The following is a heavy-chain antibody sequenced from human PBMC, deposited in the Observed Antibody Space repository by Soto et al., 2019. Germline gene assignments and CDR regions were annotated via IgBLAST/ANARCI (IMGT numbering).Heavy chain of an antibody. CDR1: GNTFTSYA. Sequence: ASVKVSCKASGNTFTSYAMHWARQAPGQRLEWMGWINAGNGNTKYSQKFRGRVTITRDTSASTAYMELNSLRSEDTAVYYCARTSGYYSLDYWGQGALVTVSS. J-gene: IGHJ4*02. CDR2: INAGNGNT. V-gene: IGHV1-3*01. D-gene: IGHD3-22*01. CDR3: ARTSGYYSLDY.